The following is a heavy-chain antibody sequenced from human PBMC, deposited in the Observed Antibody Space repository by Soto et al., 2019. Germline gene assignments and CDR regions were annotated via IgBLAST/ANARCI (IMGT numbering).Heavy chain of an antibody. CDR1: GGSFSGYY. CDR2: INHSGST. J-gene: IGHJ4*02. D-gene: IGHD4-17*01. V-gene: IGHV4-34*01. Sequence: QVQLQQWGAGLLKPSETLSLTCAVYGGSFSGYYWSWIRQPPGKGLEWIGEINHSGSTNYNPSLKSRVTISVDTSKNQFYLKLSSVTAADTAVYYCARDHYGDYEGFDYWGQGTLVTVSS. CDR3: ARDHYGDYEGFDY.